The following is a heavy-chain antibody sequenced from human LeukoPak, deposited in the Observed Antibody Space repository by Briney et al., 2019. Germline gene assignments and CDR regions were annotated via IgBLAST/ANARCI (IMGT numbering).Heavy chain of an antibody. CDR1: GFTFSSYG. CDR3: AKVVRAATGNYYYYYYMDV. CDR2: IRYDGSNK. J-gene: IGHJ6*03. Sequence: GGSLRLSCAASGFTFSSYGMHWVRQAPGKGLEWVAFIRYDGSNKYYADSVKGRFTISRDNSKNTLYLQMNSLRAEDTAVYYCAKVVRAATGNYYYYYYMDVWGKGTTVTISS. D-gene: IGHD2-15*01. V-gene: IGHV3-30*02.